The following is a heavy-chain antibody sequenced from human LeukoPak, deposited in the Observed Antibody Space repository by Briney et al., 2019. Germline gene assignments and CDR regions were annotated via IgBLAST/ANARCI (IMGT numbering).Heavy chain of an antibody. CDR1: GFTSSSYA. J-gene: IGHJ3*02. CDR2: ISYDGSNK. V-gene: IGHV3-30*04. Sequence: GGSLRLSCAASGFTSSSYAMHWVRQAPGKGLEWVAVISYDGSNKYYADSVKGRFTISRDNSKNTLYLQMNSLRAEDTAVYYCTREKAGVAFDIWGQGTMVTVSS. CDR3: TREKAGVAFDI.